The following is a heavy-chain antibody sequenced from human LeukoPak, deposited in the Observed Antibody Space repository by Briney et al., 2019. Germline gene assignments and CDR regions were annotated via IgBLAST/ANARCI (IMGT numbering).Heavy chain of an antibody. CDR1: GGSISSGDYY. J-gene: IGHJ4*02. V-gene: IGHV4-30-4*08. CDR2: IYYSGST. Sequence: SQTLSLTCTVSGGSISSGDYYWSWIRQPPGKGLEWIGYIYYSGSTYYNPSLKSRVTISVDTSKNQFSLKLCSVTAADTAVYYCARSPFDPAATFFDYWGQGTLVTVSS. D-gene: IGHD2-2*01. CDR3: ARSPFDPAATFFDY.